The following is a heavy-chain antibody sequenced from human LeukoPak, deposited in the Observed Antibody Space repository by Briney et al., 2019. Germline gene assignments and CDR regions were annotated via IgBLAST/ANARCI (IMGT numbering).Heavy chain of an antibody. V-gene: IGHV3-23*01. CDR1: GFTFSSYA. CDR2: ISGSGGST. Sequence: GGSLRLSCAASGFTFSSYAMSWVRQAPGKGLEWVSAISGSGGSTYYADSVKGRFTISRDNSKNTLYLQMNSLRAEDTAVYYCAKGPGRNDSSGYYYGWFDPWGQGTLVTVSS. D-gene: IGHD3-22*01. J-gene: IGHJ5*02. CDR3: AKGPGRNDSSGYYYGWFDP.